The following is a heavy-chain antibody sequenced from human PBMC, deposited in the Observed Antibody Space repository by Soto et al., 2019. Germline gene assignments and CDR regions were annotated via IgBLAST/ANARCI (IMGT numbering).Heavy chain of an antibody. CDR2: IWYDGTNK. Sequence: QVQLVESGGGVVQPGRSLRLSCASSGFTFSNYGMHWVRQAPGKGLEWVALIWYDGTNKYYADSVKGRFTISRANSKNTLFLQMNSLRAEDTAVYYCARDPYTHCTSTSCYTTYYYYYGMDVWGQGTTVTVSS. D-gene: IGHD2-2*02. CDR3: ARDPYTHCTSTSCYTTYYYYYGMDV. J-gene: IGHJ6*02. CDR1: GFTFSNYG. V-gene: IGHV3-33*01.